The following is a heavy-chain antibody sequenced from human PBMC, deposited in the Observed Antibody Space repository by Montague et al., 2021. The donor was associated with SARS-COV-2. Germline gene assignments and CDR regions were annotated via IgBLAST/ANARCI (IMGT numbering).Heavy chain of an antibody. CDR3: ARAQNTCFIANCVNYFEV. CDR2: VHYTGST. CDR1: GGSISSYY. D-gene: IGHD1-1*01. V-gene: IGHV4-59*01. Sequence: SETLSLTCEVSGGSISSYYWSWIRQSPGKGLEWIGYVHYTGSTKYNPSLKTRVTLSLDTPKKHCSLKPKSVTAADTAVYYCARAQNTCFIANCVNYFEVWGLGALVTVSS. J-gene: IGHJ4*02.